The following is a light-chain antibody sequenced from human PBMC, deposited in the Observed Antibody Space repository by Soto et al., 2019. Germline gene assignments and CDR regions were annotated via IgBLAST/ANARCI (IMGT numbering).Light chain of an antibody. J-gene: IGKJ4*01. CDR3: RQRSDWPPA. CDR2: DAS. Sequence: EIVLTQSPATLSLSPGERATLSCRASQSVSSYLAWYQQKPGQAPRLLIYDASNRATGIPARFSGSGSGTGFTLTISSLEPEDFAVYYCRQRSDWPPAFGGGTKVEIK. CDR1: QSVSSY. V-gene: IGKV3-11*01.